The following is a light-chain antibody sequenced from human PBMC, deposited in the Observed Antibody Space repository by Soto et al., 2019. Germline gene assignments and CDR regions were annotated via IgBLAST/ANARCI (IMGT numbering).Light chain of an antibody. Sequence: QSVLTQPRSVSGSPGQSVTISCTGTSSDVGGYNYVSWYQQQPGKAPKLMIYDVSKRPSGLPDRFSGSKSGNTASLTISGLQAEDEADYDCCSYAGSDTPVVFGGGTKLTVL. CDR1: SSDVGGYNY. CDR3: CSYAGSDTPVV. V-gene: IGLV2-11*01. J-gene: IGLJ2*01. CDR2: DVS.